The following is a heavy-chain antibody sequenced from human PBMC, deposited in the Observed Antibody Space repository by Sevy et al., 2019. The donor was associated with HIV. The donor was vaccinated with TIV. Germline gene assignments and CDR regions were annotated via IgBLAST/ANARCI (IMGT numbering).Heavy chain of an antibody. V-gene: IGHV4-59*01. Sequence: SETLSLTCTVSGDSISGYYWSWIRQPPGKGLEWIGYIYYSGRTNYNPSLKSRVTISEDRSKNQLSLKLTFVTAADTAVYYCARQFQEYYYGVDVWGQGTMVTVSS. J-gene: IGHJ6*02. D-gene: IGHD6-6*01. CDR2: IYYSGRT. CDR3: ARQFQEYYYGVDV. CDR1: GDSISGYY.